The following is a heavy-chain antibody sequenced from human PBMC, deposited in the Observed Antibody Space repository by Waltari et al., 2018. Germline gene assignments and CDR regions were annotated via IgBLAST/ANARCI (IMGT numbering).Heavy chain of an antibody. D-gene: IGHD3-16*01. V-gene: IGHV4-59*01. CDR2: IYYSGST. CDR3: ARGQGGWYFDL. J-gene: IGHJ2*01. Sequence: TVSGGSISSYYWSWIRQPPGKGLEWIGYIYYSGSTNYNPSLKSRVTISVDTSKNQFSLKLSSVTAADTAVYYCARGQGGWYFDLWGRGTLVTVSS. CDR1: GGSISSYY.